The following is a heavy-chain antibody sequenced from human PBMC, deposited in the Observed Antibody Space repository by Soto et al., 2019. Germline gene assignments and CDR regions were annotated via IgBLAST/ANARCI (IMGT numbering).Heavy chain of an antibody. CDR1: GFTFSSYW. V-gene: IGHV3-74*01. Sequence: GGSLRLSCAASGFTFSSYWMHWVRQAPGKGLVWVSRINSDGSNTSYADTVKGRFTISRDNAKNTLYLQMNSLRAEDTAVYYCARDFGPYYYYMDVWGKGTTVTVSS. CDR2: INSDGSNT. J-gene: IGHJ6*03. D-gene: IGHD3-16*01. CDR3: ARDFGPYYYYMDV.